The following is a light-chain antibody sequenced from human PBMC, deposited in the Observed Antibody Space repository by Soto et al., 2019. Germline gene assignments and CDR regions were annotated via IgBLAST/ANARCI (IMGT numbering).Light chain of an antibody. V-gene: IGKV3-20*01. Sequence: EIVLTQSPGTLSLSPGERATLSCRASLSVSSNYLAWYQQKPGQAPRLLIYGASGRATGIPDRFSGSGSGTDFTLTISRLEPEDFAVFYCQQYGSSPVTFGGGTKVDIK. CDR1: LSVSSNY. J-gene: IGKJ4*01. CDR2: GAS. CDR3: QQYGSSPVT.